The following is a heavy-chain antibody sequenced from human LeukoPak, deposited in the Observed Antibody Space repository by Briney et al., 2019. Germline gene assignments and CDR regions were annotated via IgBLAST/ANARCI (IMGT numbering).Heavy chain of an antibody. V-gene: IGHV3-30*02. CDR3: AKLFLSSVRGVNDY. J-gene: IGHJ4*02. D-gene: IGHD3-10*01. CDR2: IRYDGSNK. Sequence: GGSLRLSCAASGFTFSSYGMHWVRQAPGKGLEWVAFIRYDGSNKYYADSVKGRFTISRDNSKNTLYLQMNSLGAEDTAVYYCAKLFLSSVRGVNDYWGQGTLVTVSS. CDR1: GFTFSSYG.